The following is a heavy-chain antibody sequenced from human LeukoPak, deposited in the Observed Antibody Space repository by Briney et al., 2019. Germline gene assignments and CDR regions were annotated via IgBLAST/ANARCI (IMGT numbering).Heavy chain of an antibody. D-gene: IGHD2-2*01. CDR3: ARDVGYCSSTSCYLAGGY. Sequence: SETLSLTCTVSGGSISSYYWSWIRQPPGKGLEWIGYIYYSGSTNYNPSLKSRVTISVDASKNQFSLKLSSVTAADTAVYYCARDVGYCSSTSCYLAGGYWGQGTLVTVSS. CDR2: IYYSGST. CDR1: GGSISSYY. V-gene: IGHV4-59*01. J-gene: IGHJ4*02.